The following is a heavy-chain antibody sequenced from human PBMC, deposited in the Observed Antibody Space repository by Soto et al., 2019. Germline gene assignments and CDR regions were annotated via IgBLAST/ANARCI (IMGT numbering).Heavy chain of an antibody. J-gene: IGHJ6*02. V-gene: IGHV4-59*12. D-gene: IGHD3-3*01. CDR1: GGSISSYY. CDR3: ASPFGVTHSASSYYYGMDV. Sequence: SETLSLTCTVSGGSISSYYWSWIRQPPGKGLEWIGYIYYSGSTYYNPSLKSRVTISVDTSKNQFSLKLSSVTAADTAVYYCASPFGVTHSASSYYYGMDVWGQGTTVTVSS. CDR2: IYYSGST.